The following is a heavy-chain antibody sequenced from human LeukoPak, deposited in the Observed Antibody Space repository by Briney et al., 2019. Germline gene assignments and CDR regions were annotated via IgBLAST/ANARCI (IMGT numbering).Heavy chain of an antibody. CDR3: ARDCGGDCYHDF. D-gene: IGHD2-21*02. V-gene: IGHV1-69*05. J-gene: IGHJ4*02. CDR1: GGIFSTYA. Sequence: SVKVSCKASGGIFSTYAINWVRQAPGQGLEWMGRIIPLFGTTNYAQKFQGRVTITTDDSGRTVYMELSRLRSDDTAVFYCARDCGGDCYHDFWGQGTLVTISS. CDR2: IIPLFGTT.